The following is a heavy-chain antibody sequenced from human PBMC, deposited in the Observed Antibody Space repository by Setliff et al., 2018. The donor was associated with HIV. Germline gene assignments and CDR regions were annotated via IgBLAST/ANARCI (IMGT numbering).Heavy chain of an antibody. V-gene: IGHV4-39*01. J-gene: IGHJ5*02. Sequence: SETLSLTCTVSGGSFSSSTYSWGWIRQPPGLGLEWIGSIHSSGTTDYNPSRKSRVAMSVDTSRSQFSLKLTSVTAADTAVYYCARLAMAAAGMRWFDPWGQGAQVTVSS. CDR3: ARLAMAAAGMRWFDP. CDR2: IHSSGTT. D-gene: IGHD6-13*01. CDR1: GGSFSSSTYS.